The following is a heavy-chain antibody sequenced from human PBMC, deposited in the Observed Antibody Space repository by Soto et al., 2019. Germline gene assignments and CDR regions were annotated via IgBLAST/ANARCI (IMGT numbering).Heavy chain of an antibody. V-gene: IGHV4-59*01. J-gene: IGHJ6*03. CDR2: IYYSGST. CDR3: ARKNYDFWSGYAPYMDV. D-gene: IGHD3-3*01. CDR1: GGSISSYD. Sequence: SETLPLTCTVSGGSISSYDWSWIQQPPGKGLEWIGYIYYSGSTNYNPSLKSRVSISVDTSKNQFSLKLRSVTAADTAVYYCARKNYDFWSGYAPYMDVWGKGTTVTVSS.